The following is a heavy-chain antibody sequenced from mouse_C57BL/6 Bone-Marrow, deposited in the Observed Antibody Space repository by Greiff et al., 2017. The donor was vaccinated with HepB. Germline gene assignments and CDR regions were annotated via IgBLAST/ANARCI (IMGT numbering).Heavy chain of an antibody. CDR1: GYAFNNYL. CDR2: INPGSGGT. D-gene: IGHD1-2*01. J-gene: IGHJ2*01. CDR3: ARSRVLRPALYFDY. Sequence: QVQLQQSGAELVRPGTSVKVSCKASGYAFNNYLIEWVKQRPGQGLEWIGVINPGSGGTNYNEKFKGKATLTADKSSSTAYMQLSSLTSEDSAVYFCARSRVLRPALYFDYWGQGTTLTVSS. V-gene: IGHV1-54*01.